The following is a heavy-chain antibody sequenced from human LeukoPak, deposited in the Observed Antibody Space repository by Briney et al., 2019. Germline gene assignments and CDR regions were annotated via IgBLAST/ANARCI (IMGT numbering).Heavy chain of an antibody. D-gene: IGHD7-27*01. CDR1: GFTFDAFG. CDR2: IRGDAGST. Sequence: GGPLRLSCAASGFTFDAFGMTWVRQAPGKGLEWVSAIRGDAGSTGYADSVKGRFTISRDNAKNSLYLQMNSLRVEDTALYYCARVWAWGSGNYFDNWGQGTLVTVSS. V-gene: IGHV3-20*04. J-gene: IGHJ4*02. CDR3: ARVWAWGSGNYFDN.